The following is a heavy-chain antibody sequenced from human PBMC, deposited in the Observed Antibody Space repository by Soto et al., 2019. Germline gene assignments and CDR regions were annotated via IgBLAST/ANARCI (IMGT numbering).Heavy chain of an antibody. D-gene: IGHD3-10*01. CDR3: ARGVTMVRGVIHTPYFDY. V-gene: IGHV4-31*03. Sequence: QVQLQESGPGLVKPSQTLSLTCTVSGGSISSGGYYWSWIRQHPGKGLEWIGYIYYSGSTYYNWTPKSRDTISVDTSKTQFSLKLSSVTAADTAVYYCARGVTMVRGVIHTPYFDYWGQGTLVTVSS. J-gene: IGHJ4*02. CDR2: IYYSGST. CDR1: GGSISSGGYY.